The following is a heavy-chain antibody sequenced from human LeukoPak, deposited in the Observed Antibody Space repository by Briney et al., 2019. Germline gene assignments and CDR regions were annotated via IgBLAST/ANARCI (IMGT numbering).Heavy chain of an antibody. D-gene: IGHD5-12*01. CDR3: PRHTREFMGYGFGFAY. V-gene: IGHV5-51*01. Sequence: GESLKISCKGSGYRFTSYWIGWVRQMPGKGLEWMGIIYPGDSDTRYSPSFQGQVTISADKSISTAYLAWSSLKASATAMYYGPRHTREFMGYGFGFAYWAREPWSPSPQ. J-gene: IGHJ4*02. CDR2: IYPGDSDT. CDR1: GYRFTSYW.